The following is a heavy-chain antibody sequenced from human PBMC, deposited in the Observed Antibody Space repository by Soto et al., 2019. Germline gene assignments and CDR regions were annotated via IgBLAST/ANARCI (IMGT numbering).Heavy chain of an antibody. V-gene: IGHV4-31*03. CDR1: GASISSGGFY. CDR3: ARVSAAGTRWFDS. Sequence: VQLLESGPGLVQPSQTLSLTCTVSGASISSGGFYWSWIRQFPGKGLEWIGYIDYRGRTFYNPSLKSRATISRDTSKSQFSLNVNSVTAADTAVFYCARVSAAGTRWFDSWGQGTLVTVSS. CDR2: IDYRGRT. D-gene: IGHD6-13*01. J-gene: IGHJ5*01.